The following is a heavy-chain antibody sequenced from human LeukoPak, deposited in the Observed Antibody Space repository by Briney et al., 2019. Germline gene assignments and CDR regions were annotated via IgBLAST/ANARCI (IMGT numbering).Heavy chain of an antibody. V-gene: IGHV4-4*07. Sequence: SETLSLTCTVSGGSISSYYWSWIRQPAGKGLEWIGRIYTSGSTNYNPSLKSRVTMSVDTSKNQFSLKLSSVTAADTAVYYCARGVGYCSGGSCQAPFDYWGQGTPVTVSS. D-gene: IGHD2-15*01. CDR2: IYTSGST. CDR1: GGSISSYY. CDR3: ARGVGYCSGGSCQAPFDY. J-gene: IGHJ4*02.